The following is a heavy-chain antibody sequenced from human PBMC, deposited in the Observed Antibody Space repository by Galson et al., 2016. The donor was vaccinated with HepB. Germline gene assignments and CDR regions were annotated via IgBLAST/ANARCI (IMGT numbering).Heavy chain of an antibody. Sequence: SLRLSCAASGFTFSSYGMHWVRQAPGKGLEWVAVIWYDGTNQYYAESVKGRFIISRDNSKNMLYLQIFSLRAEDTAVYYCARERVSTVYYNYAMDVWGQGTTVTVSS. V-gene: IGHV3-33*01. CDR3: ARERVSTVYYNYAMDV. D-gene: IGHD5-24*01. J-gene: IGHJ6*02. CDR1: GFTFSSYG. CDR2: IWYDGTNQ.